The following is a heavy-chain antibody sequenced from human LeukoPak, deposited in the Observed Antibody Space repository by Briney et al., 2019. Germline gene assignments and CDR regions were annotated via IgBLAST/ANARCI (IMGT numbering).Heavy chain of an antibody. D-gene: IGHD5-18*01. CDR1: GFIISSIY. CDR2: IYSDGTT. CDR3: AKDIGYSYGYDY. Sequence: GGSLRLSCAASGFIISSIYMNWVRQAPGKGLEWVSVIYSDGTTYSADSVKGRFTISRDNSKNTLYLQMNSLRAEDTAVYYCAKDIGYSYGYDYWGQGTLVTVSS. V-gene: IGHV3-53*01. J-gene: IGHJ4*02.